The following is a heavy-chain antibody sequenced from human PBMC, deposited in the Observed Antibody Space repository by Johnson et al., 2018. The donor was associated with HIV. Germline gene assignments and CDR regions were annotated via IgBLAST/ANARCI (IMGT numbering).Heavy chain of an antibody. Sequence: VQLVESGGGLVNPGGSLRLSCAASGFSFTNAWMNWVRQAPGKGLEWVGRIKSKSDGGTTDYSAPVKGRFTISRDDSKDTMYLQMNSLETEDTAVYYCTTDYGWAFDIWGQGTMVTVSS. CDR1: GFSFTNAW. CDR2: IKSKSDGGTT. J-gene: IGHJ3*02. D-gene: IGHD6-19*01. CDR3: TTDYGWAFDI. V-gene: IGHV3-15*05.